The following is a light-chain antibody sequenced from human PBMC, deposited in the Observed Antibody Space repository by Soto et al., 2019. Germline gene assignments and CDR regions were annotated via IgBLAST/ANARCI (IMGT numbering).Light chain of an antibody. V-gene: IGKV1-13*02. CDR1: HDISSA. CDR2: DAS. Sequence: AIQLTQSPSSLSASVGDRVTITCRASHDISSALAWYQQKPGKAPNLLIYDASSLESGVPSRFSGRGSWTDFTLTISSLQPEDFATYFCQQFNSDLFTFGPGTKVDVK. J-gene: IGKJ3*01. CDR3: QQFNSDLFT.